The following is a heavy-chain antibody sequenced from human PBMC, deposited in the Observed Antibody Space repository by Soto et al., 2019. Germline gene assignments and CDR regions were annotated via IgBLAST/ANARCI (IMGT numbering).Heavy chain of an antibody. CDR3: TRRNVDTAMVTFGWYYGMDV. CDR2: IYHSGST. D-gene: IGHD5-18*01. Sequence: NPSETLSLTCAVSGGSISSSNWWSWVRQPPGKGLEWIGEIYHSGSTNYNPSLKSRVTISVDKSKNQFSLKLSSVTAADTAVYYCTRRNVDTAMVTFGWYYGMDVWGQGTTVTVSS. J-gene: IGHJ6*02. V-gene: IGHV4-4*02. CDR1: GGSISSSNW.